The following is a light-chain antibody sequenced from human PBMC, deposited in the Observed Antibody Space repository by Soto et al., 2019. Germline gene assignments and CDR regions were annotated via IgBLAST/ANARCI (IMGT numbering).Light chain of an antibody. V-gene: IGLV4-69*01. Sequence: QLVLTQSPSASASLGASVKLTCTLSSGHSSYVIAWHQQQPEKGPRYLMKLNSDGSHSKGDGIPDRFSGSSSGAERYLTISSLQSEDEADSYCQTWGTGIQVFGGGTKLTVL. J-gene: IGLJ2*01. CDR1: SGHSSYV. CDR3: QTWGTGIQV. CDR2: LNSDGSH.